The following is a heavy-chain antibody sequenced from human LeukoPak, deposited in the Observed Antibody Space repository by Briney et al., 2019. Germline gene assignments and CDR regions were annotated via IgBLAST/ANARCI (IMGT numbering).Heavy chain of an antibody. CDR3: ARDQVAGTGTDY. CDR2: IYSDGTT. CDR1: GVTVSSNY. Sequence: GGALRLSCEASGVTVSSNYISWVRQAPGKGLEWVSLIYSDGTTYYADSVKGRFTISRDNSKNALYLQMNSLRAEDTAVYYCARDQVAGTGTDYWGQGTLVTVSS. J-gene: IGHJ4*02. D-gene: IGHD6-19*01. V-gene: IGHV3-53*01.